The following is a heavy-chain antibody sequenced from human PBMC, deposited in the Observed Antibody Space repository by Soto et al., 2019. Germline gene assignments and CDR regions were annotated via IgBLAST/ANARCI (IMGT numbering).Heavy chain of an antibody. J-gene: IGHJ6*02. D-gene: IGHD3-10*01. V-gene: IGHV3-30*18. CDR3: AKDSRYSASGSYRLYGMDV. CDR1: GFTFSRYG. Sequence: PGGSLRLSCAASGFTFSRYGMHWVRQAPGKGLEWVAIISYDGNNKYHADSVKGRFTISRDNSKNTLYLQMNSLRAEDTAVYYCAKDSRYSASGSYRLYGMDVWGQGTTVTVSS. CDR2: ISYDGNNK.